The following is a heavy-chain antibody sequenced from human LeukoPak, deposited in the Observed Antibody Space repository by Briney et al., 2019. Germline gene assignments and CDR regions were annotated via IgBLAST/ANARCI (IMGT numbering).Heavy chain of an antibody. J-gene: IGHJ6*03. CDR2: IYYSGIT. Sequence: ASETLSLTCTVSGGSISSHYWSWIRQPPGKGLEWIGYIYYSGITNYNPSLKSRVTISVDTSKFSLKLRSVTAADTAVYYCARVAAAGTRSGYYYYMDVWGKGTTVTISS. D-gene: IGHD6-13*01. CDR3: ARVAAAGTRSGYYYYMDV. V-gene: IGHV4-59*11. CDR1: GGSISSHY.